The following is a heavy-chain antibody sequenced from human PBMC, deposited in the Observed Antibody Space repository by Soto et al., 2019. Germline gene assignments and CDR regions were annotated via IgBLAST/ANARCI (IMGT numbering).Heavy chain of an antibody. CDR3: AREGPAPYYYYGMAV. Sequence: QVQLVQSGGEVKKPGASVKVSCKTSGYSFTTYGISWVRQAPGQGLEWMGWISAYNGNTNYARKLQGRVTMTTDTSTSTAYMELRSLRSDDTAVYYCAREGPAPYYYYGMAVWGQGSTVTVSS. CDR1: GYSFTTYG. CDR2: ISAYNGNT. J-gene: IGHJ6*02. V-gene: IGHV1-18*01.